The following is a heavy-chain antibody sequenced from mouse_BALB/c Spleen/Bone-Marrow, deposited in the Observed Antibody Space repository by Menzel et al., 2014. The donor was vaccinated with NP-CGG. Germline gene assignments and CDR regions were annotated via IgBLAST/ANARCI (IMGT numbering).Heavy chain of an antibody. Sequence: QVQLQQYRAELAQPGASATTYCKASRYNFTSYWMHWVTQRPGQGLEWIGYIYPSTGYTEHNQKFKDKAIMTADKSSSTAYMQLSSLTAEDSADYYCVTDDYAYWGQGTLVTGSA. V-gene: IGHV1-7*01. D-gene: IGHD2-13*01. J-gene: IGHJ3*01. CDR3: VTDDYAY. CDR2: IYPSTGYT. CDR1: RYNFTSYW.